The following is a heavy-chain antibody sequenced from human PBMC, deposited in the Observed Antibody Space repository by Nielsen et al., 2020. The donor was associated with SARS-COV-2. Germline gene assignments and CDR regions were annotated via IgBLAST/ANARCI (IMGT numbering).Heavy chain of an antibody. D-gene: IGHD6-19*01. V-gene: IGHV3-21*01. J-gene: IGHJ4*02. Sequence: GESLKISCAASGFTFSSYSMNWVRQAPGKGLEWVSSISSSSSYIYYADSVKGRFTISRDNAKNSLYLQMNSLRAEDTAVYYCARDRDPWLPYYWGQGTLVTVSS. CDR3: ARDRDPWLPYY. CDR2: ISSSSSYI. CDR1: GFTFSSYS.